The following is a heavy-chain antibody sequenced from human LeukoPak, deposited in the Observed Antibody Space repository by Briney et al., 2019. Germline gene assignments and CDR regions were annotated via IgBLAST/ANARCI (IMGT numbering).Heavy chain of an antibody. Sequence: PGGSLRLSCAASGFTFSSYWMHWVRQAPGKGLVWVSRINSDGSSTSYADSVKGRFTISRDNAKNTPYLQMNSLRAEDTAVYYCATWYYYDSSAYYLSYWGQGTLVTVSS. J-gene: IGHJ4*02. D-gene: IGHD3-22*01. CDR1: GFTFSSYW. V-gene: IGHV3-74*01. CDR3: ATWYYYDSSAYYLSY. CDR2: INSDGSST.